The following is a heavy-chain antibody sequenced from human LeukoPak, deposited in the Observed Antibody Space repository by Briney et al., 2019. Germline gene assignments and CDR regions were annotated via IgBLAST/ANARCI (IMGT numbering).Heavy chain of an antibody. CDR2: IYYSGST. Sequence: PSETLSLTCTVSGGSISSSSYYWGWIRQPPGKGREWIGSIYYSGSTYYNPSLKIGVTITVDTSNNQFTLMRSTVTAGDTAWYCCARQVTMVREGCFAPWGQGTRVTVSS. D-gene: IGHD3-10*01. V-gene: IGHV4-39*01. CDR3: ARQVTMVREGCFAP. J-gene: IGHJ5*02. CDR1: GGSISSSSYY.